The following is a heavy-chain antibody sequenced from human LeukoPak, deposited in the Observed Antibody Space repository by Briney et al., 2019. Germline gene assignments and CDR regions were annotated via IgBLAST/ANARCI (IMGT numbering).Heavy chain of an antibody. CDR1: GFTFSSYA. Sequence: GGSLRLSCAASGFTFSSYAMSWVRQAPGKGLEWVSAISSSGDTYYAGSVKGRFTISRDNSKNTLYLQMNSLRAEDTAVYYCARDSQWELDAFDIWGQGTMVTVSS. CDR2: ISSSGDT. CDR3: ARDSQWELDAFDI. D-gene: IGHD1-26*01. J-gene: IGHJ3*02. V-gene: IGHV3-23*01.